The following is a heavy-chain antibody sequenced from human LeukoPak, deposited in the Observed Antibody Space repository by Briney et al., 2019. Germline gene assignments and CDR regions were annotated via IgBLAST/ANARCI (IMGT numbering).Heavy chain of an antibody. V-gene: IGHV4-39*01. Sequence: SETLSLPCTVSGGSISSSSYYWGWIRLPPGKGLEWIGSIYYSGSTYYNPSLKSRVTISVDTSKNQFSLKLSSVTAADTAVYYCASLIYDFWSGYYLDYWGQGTLVTVSS. J-gene: IGHJ4*02. CDR3: ASLIYDFWSGYYLDY. CDR1: GGSISSSSYY. D-gene: IGHD3-3*01. CDR2: IYYSGST.